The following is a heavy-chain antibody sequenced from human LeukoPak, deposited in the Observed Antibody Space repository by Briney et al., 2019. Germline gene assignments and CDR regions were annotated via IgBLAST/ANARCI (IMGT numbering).Heavy chain of an antibody. CDR2: ISPDSGAS. CDR1: GYTFSGHY. V-gene: IGHV1-2*02. CDR3: AKDRARVATMVDGFEV. Sequence: ASLKVSCKASGYTFSGHYIHWVRQAPGQGLEWMGWISPDSGASKYAQRFQGRVIMTRDTSISTAYMELSSLRSDDTAVYYCAKDRARVATMVDGFEVWGQGTMVTVS. D-gene: IGHD5-12*01. J-gene: IGHJ3*01.